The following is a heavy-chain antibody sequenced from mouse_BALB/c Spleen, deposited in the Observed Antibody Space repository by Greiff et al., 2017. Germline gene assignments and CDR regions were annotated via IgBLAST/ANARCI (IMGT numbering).Heavy chain of an antibody. V-gene: IGHV2-9*02. D-gene: IGHD2-4*01. CDR3: ARDMITTAY. Sequence: VQGVESGPGLVAPSQSLSITCTVSGFSLTSYGVHWVRQPPGTGLEWLGVIWAGGSTNYNSALMSRLSISKDNSKSQVFLKMNSLQTDDTAMYYCARDMITTAYWGQGTLVTVSA. CDR2: IWAGGST. CDR1: GFSLTSYG. J-gene: IGHJ3*01.